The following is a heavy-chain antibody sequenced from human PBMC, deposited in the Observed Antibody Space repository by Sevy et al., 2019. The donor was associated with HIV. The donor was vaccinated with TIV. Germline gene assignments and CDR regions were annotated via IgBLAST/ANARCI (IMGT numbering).Heavy chain of an antibody. CDR1: GKTLSDLS. J-gene: IGHJ4*02. CDR2: FNPEEGET. Sequence: ASVKVSCKVSGKTLSDLSMHWVRQAPGKGLEGMGSFNPEEGETLYEQNFRARVTMTEDTSTDTAYMELSSLRSEDTAVYYCATTKDYYDSSGDPFDYWGQGSLVTVSS. D-gene: IGHD3-22*01. V-gene: IGHV1-24*01. CDR3: ATTKDYYDSSGDPFDY.